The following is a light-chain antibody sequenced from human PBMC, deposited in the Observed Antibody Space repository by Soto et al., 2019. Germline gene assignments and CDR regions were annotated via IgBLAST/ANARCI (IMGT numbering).Light chain of an antibody. J-gene: IGKJ5*01. CDR3: MQGVQMPPIT. CDR1: QSLQHSNGYNY. CDR2: LAS. Sequence: DIVMTQSPLSLPVTPGEPASISCRSSQSLQHSNGYNYLDWYFLKPGQSPQLLIHLASNRASGVPVRFSGSGSGTDFTLNISSVEAEDVGLYYCMQGVQMPPITFGQGTRLEIK. V-gene: IGKV2-28*01.